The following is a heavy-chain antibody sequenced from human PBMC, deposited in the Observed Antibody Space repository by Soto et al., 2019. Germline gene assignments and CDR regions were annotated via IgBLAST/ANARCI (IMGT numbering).Heavy chain of an antibody. D-gene: IGHD3-9*01. V-gene: IGHV1-18*01. CDR1: GYTFTNFG. CDR3: ARDPRYSLYPLTGPNKNGFDI. Sequence: ASVKVSCKASGYTFTNFGISWVRQAPGQGLEWMGWISAYNGNTNYAQKFQGRVTMTTDTSTSTAYMEVRSLRFDDTAVYYCARDPRYSLYPLTGPNKNGFDIWGQGTMVTVSS. CDR2: ISAYNGNT. J-gene: IGHJ3*02.